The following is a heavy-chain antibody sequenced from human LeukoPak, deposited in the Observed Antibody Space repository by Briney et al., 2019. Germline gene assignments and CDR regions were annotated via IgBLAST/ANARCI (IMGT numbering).Heavy chain of an antibody. D-gene: IGHD6-19*01. J-gene: IGHJ4*02. CDR3: ACWSRYSIGWSFDY. V-gene: IGHV5-51*01. CDR1: GYNFRSYC. Sequence: PGESPRISCQGSGYNFRSYCIGWVRQMPGKGLEWMGIIYPGDSDTRYSPSFQGQATISADKSISTAYLQWSSLKASDTAIYYCACWSRYSIGWSFDYWGQGTLVTVSS. CDR2: IYPGDSDT.